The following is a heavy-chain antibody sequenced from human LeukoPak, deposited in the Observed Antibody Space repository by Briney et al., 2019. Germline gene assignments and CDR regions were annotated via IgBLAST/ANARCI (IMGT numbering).Heavy chain of an antibody. CDR2: IYHSGST. J-gene: IGHJ4*02. CDR3: ARSSVAVNSYYFDY. Sequence: VKPSETLSLTCAVSGYSISSGYYWGWIRQPPGKGLEWIGSIYHSGSTCYNPSLKSRVTISVDTSKNQFSLKLSSVTAADTAVYYCARSSVAVNSYYFDYWGQGTLVTVSS. CDR1: GYSISSGYY. V-gene: IGHV4-38-2*01. D-gene: IGHD6-19*01.